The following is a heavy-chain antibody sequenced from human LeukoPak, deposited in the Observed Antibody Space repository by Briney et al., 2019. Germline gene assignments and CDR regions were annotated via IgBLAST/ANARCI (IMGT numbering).Heavy chain of an antibody. CDR1: GGSISSSSYY. V-gene: IGHV4-39*01. CDR3: ARRGLREGWFDP. Sequence: SETLSLTCTVSGGSISSSSYYWGWIRQPPGKGLEWIGSIYYSGSTYYNPSLKSRVTISVDTSKNQFSLKLSSVTAADTAVYYCARRGLREGWFDPWGQGTLVTVSS. J-gene: IGHJ5*02. CDR2: IYYSGST. D-gene: IGHD5-12*01.